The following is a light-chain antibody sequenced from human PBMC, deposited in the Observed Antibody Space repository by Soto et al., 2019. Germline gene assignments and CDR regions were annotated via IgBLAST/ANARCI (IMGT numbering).Light chain of an antibody. V-gene: IGKV3-20*01. CDR2: DAP. Sequence: EIVLTQSPGTLSLSPGERATLSCRASQSVSSSYLAWYQQKPGQAPRLLIYDAPSRATGIPDRFSGSGSGTDFTLTIMRLEPEDFAVYYCQQYGSSTGYTFGQGTKLEIK. J-gene: IGKJ2*01. CDR1: QSVSSSY. CDR3: QQYGSSTGYT.